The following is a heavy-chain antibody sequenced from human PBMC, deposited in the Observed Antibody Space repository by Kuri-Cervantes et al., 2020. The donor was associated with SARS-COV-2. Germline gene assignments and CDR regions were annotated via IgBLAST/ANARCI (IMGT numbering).Heavy chain of an antibody. V-gene: IGHV1-24*01. CDR2: FDPEDGET. CDR1: GYTLTELS. CDR3: ARPGYYYDSSGYFDY. D-gene: IGHD3-22*01. Sequence: ASVKVSCKVSGYTLTELSMHWVRQAPGKGLEWMGGFDPEDGETIYAQKFQGRVTMTTDTSTSTAYMELRSLRSDDTAVYYCARPGYYYDSSGYFDYWGQGTLVTVSS. J-gene: IGHJ4*02.